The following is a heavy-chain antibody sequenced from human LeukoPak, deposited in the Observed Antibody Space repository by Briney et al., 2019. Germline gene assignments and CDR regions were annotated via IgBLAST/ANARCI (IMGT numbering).Heavy chain of an antibody. V-gene: IGHV3-23*01. CDR1: GFTFSSYA. CDR3: AKEPDIYYYDSSGYLDY. D-gene: IGHD3-22*01. Sequence: GGSLRLSCAASGFTFSSYAMSWVRQAPGKGLEWVSAISGSGGSTYYADSVKGRFTISRDNSKNTLYLQMNSLRAEDTAVYYCAKEPDIYYYDSSGYLDYWGQGTLVTVSS. CDR2: ISGSGGST. J-gene: IGHJ4*02.